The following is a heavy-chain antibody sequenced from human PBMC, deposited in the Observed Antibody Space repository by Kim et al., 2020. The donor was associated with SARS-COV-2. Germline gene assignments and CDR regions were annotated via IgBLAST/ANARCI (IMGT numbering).Heavy chain of an antibody. CDR2: IGTTDNTR. CDR3: LRGLV. D-gene: IGHD3-22*01. J-gene: IGHJ6*02. V-gene: IGHV3-48*04. CDR1: GFTFSNFS. Sequence: GGSLRLSCAASGFTFSNFSMNWVRQAPGKGLEWVSYIGTTDNTRYYADSVKGRFTISRDNAKNSLFLQMNNLRVEDSAVYYCLRGLVWGQGTTVTVSS.